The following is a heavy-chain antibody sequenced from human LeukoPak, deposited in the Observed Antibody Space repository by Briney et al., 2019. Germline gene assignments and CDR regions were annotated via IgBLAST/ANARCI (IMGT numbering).Heavy chain of an antibody. CDR2: INHSGNT. D-gene: IGHD5-18*01. V-gene: IGHV4-4*02. CDR1: GGSISSSNW. CDR3: ATLRGYSYGTFDY. Sequence: SETLSLTCAVSGGSISSSNWWSWVRQPPGKGLEWIGEINHSGNTNYKPSLKSRVTISVDTSKNQFSLKLSSVTAADTAVYYCATLRGYSYGTFDYWGQGTLVTVSS. J-gene: IGHJ4*02.